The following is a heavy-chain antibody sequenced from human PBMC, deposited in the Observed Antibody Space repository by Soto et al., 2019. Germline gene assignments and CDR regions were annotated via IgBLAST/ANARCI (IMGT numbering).Heavy chain of an antibody. CDR3: AKDLIYGYNSGRPFDS. V-gene: IGHV3-23*01. J-gene: IGHJ4*02. CDR2: IGSRGDST. CDR1: GFTFSSFA. D-gene: IGHD6-19*01. Sequence: EVQLLESGGGLVQPGGSLRLSCAASGFTFSSFAMSWVRQAPGKGLEWVSAIGSRGDSTYYADSVKGRFTISRDNSKNTLYLQMNCLRAEDTAVYYCAKDLIYGYNSGRPFDSWGKGTLVTVSS.